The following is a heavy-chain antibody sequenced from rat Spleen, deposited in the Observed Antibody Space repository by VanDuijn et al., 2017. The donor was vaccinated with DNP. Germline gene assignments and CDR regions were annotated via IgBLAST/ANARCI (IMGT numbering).Heavy chain of an antibody. J-gene: IGHJ4*01. D-gene: IGHD1-5*01. Sequence: EVQLVETGGGLVQPGGSLKLSCVASGFTFSSYWMYWIRQAPGKGLEWVSSINIDGGNTYYPDSVKGRFTISRDNAENTLYLQMDSRRSEDTATYYCARHRTIMPYYYAMDAWGQGASVTVSS. CDR3: ARHRTIMPYYYAMDA. V-gene: IGHV5-58*01. CDR2: INIDGGNT. CDR1: GFTFSSYW.